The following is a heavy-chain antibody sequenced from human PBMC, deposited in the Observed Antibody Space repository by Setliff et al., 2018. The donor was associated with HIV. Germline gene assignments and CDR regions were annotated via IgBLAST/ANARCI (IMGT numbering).Heavy chain of an antibody. D-gene: IGHD2-2*01. Sequence: SETLSLTCAVSVGSISSTNWWTWVRQPPGKGLEWIGEIYHSGTTKYNPSLESRVIISIDKSKKHFSLRLSAVTAADTAVYYCARGGYCHSHSCHENAFDIWGQGTMVTVSS. CDR2: IYHSGTT. J-gene: IGHJ3*02. V-gene: IGHV4-4*02. CDR1: VGSISSTNW. CDR3: ARGGYCHSHSCHENAFDI.